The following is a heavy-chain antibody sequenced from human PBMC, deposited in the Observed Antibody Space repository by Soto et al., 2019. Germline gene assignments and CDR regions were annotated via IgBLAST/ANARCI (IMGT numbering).Heavy chain of an antibody. V-gene: IGHV3-74*01. D-gene: IGHD3-3*01. CDR3: ARVRFLEWLGPMDV. CDR1: GFSFSSHW. J-gene: IGHJ6*02. Sequence: EVQLVESGGGLVQPGGSLRLSCAASGFSFSSHWIHWVRQAPGKGLVWVARIEGDGGTISYADSVKGRFTISRDNAKNTMYLQMNSLRAEDTAVYYCARVRFLEWLGPMDVWGQGTTVTVSS. CDR2: IEGDGGTI.